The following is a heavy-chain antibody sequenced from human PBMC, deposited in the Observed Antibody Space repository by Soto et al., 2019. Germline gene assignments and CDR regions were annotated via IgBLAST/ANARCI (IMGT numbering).Heavy chain of an antibody. CDR3: ATAGNYDSSGRDF. J-gene: IGHJ4*02. D-gene: IGHD3-22*01. Sequence: SVKVSCKAFGFIFNNYAISWGRQAPGQGLEWMGWISANSGNTNYAQKLQGRVTMTTDTSTSTAYMELRSLRSDDTAVYYCATAGNYDSSGRDFWGQGTLVTVSS. CDR2: ISANSGNT. CDR1: GFIFNNYA. V-gene: IGHV1-18*04.